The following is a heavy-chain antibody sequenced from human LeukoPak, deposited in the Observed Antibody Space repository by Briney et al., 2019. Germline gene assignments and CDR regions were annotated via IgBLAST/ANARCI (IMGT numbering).Heavy chain of an antibody. J-gene: IGHJ5*02. CDR2: ISAYNGNT. D-gene: IGHD6-19*01. V-gene: IGHV1-18*01. Sequence: ASVKVSCKASGYTFTNYGISWVRQAPGQGLEWMGWISAYNGNTNYAQELQGRVTMTTDTSMSTAHLELRSLRSDDTAVYYCARGGGLVPGTWFDPWGQGTLVTVSS. CDR1: GYTFTNYG. CDR3: ARGGGLVPGTWFDP.